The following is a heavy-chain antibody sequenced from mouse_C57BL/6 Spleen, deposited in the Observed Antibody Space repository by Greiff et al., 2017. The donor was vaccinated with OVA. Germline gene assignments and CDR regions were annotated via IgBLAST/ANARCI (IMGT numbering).Heavy chain of an antibody. Sequence: QVHVKQSGAELVRPGASVTLSCKASGYTFTDYEMHWVKQTPVHGLEWIGAIDPETGGTAYNQKFKGKAILTADKSSSTAYMELRSLTSEDSAVYYCTHYGSTVWGQGTLVTVSA. CDR3: THYGSTV. D-gene: IGHD1-1*01. J-gene: IGHJ3*01. V-gene: IGHV1-15*01. CDR2: IDPETGGT. CDR1: GYTFTDYE.